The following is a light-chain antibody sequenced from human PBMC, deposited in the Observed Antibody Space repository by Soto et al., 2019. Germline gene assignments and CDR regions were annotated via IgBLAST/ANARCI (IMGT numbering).Light chain of an antibody. Sequence: DIQMTQAPSSLSASVGDRVTITCRASQSIRNDLGWYQQKPGKAPKRLIYAASTLQNGVPSRISGSGSGTEFTLTISSLQPEDFATYYCQHQNSYLARTFGGGTKLEIK. CDR3: QHQNSYLART. J-gene: IGKJ4*01. CDR2: AAS. V-gene: IGKV1-17*01. CDR1: QSIRND.